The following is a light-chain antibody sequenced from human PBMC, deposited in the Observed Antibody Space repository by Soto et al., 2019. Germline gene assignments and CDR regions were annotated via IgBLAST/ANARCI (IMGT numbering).Light chain of an antibody. CDR2: GAS. CDR3: QQHYNNPPWT. J-gene: IGKJ1*01. Sequence: EIVMTHSPATLSVYPWEIATLSCRASQSISSSLAWYQQTPGQAPRLLIYGASTRAADIPPRFTCSGAVTADIPPTSSRQYEDFAVYYCQQHYNNPPWTFGQGTKVDIK. CDR1: QSISSS. V-gene: IGKV3-15*01.